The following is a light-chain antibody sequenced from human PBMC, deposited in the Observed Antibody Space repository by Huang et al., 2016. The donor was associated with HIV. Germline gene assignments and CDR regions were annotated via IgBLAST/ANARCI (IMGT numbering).Light chain of an antibody. V-gene: IGKV3-15*01. Sequence: EIVMTQSTATLSVSPGERVTLSCRASQGVGSNLAWYQQKPGKAPRLLIYGASTRATGIPARFSGSESVTEFAHTISSLQAEDSAVYYCQQYNYWPPLTFGGGTKVDIK. CDR1: QGVGSN. CDR3: QQYNYWPPLT. J-gene: IGKJ4*01. CDR2: GAS.